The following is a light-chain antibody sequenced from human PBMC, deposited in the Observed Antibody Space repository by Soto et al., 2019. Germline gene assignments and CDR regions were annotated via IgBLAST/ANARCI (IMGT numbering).Light chain of an antibody. CDR2: GAS. Sequence: EIVLTQSPGNLSLSPGESATLLCRSSQFVSSRYLAWYQQKPGQAPSLLIYGASSRATGIPARFSGSGSGTDFNLTITPLETEDFAVYFCQQYGSSPITFGQGTKVDIK. CDR3: QQYGSSPIT. CDR1: QFVSSRY. J-gene: IGKJ5*01. V-gene: IGKV3-20*01.